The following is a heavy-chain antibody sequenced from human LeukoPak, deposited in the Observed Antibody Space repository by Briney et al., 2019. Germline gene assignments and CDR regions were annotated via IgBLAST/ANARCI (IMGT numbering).Heavy chain of an antibody. CDR2: ISGSANST. Sequence: GGSLRLSCVASGFTFSTYALTWVRQAPGKGLEWVSGISGSANSTYYADSVKGRFTISRDNSKNTLYLQMNSLRVEDTAVYYCAKGRSDTSTWYAGSHWGQGTLVTVSS. V-gene: IGHV3-23*01. CDR1: GFTFSTYA. CDR3: AKGRSDTSTWYAGSH. D-gene: IGHD6-13*01. J-gene: IGHJ4*02.